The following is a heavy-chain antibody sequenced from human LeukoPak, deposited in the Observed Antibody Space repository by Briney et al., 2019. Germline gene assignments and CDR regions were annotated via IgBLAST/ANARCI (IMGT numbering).Heavy chain of an antibody. J-gene: IGHJ4*02. V-gene: IGHV3-30*02. Sequence: GGSLRLSCAASGFTFSSYGMHWVRQAPGKGLEWVAFIRYDGSNEYYADSVKGRFTISRDNSKNTLYLQMNSLRAEDTAVYYCAKERRYYDFWSGLIDYWGQGTLVTVSS. D-gene: IGHD3-3*01. CDR3: AKERRYYDFWSGLIDY. CDR2: IRYDGSNE. CDR1: GFTFSSYG.